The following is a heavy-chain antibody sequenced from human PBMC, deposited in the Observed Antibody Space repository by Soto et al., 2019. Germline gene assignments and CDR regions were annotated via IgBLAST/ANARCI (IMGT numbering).Heavy chain of an antibody. J-gene: IGHJ4*02. Sequence: GSLRVPCAASGCTLSDHYMDWVRKAPGKGLEWVGRTKNKANRYTTEYAASVNGRFTISRDDSKKSLYLQMNSLKNEDTAVYYCARWVSGSPDNWGQGTLVTVYS. CDR2: TKNKANRYTT. V-gene: IGHV3-72*01. CDR1: GCTLSDHY. D-gene: IGHD1-26*01. CDR3: ARWVSGSPDN.